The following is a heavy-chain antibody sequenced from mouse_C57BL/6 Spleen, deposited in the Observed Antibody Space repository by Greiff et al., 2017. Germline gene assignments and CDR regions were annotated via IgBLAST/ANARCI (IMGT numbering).Heavy chain of an antibody. D-gene: IGHD2-5*01. CDR3: ARAYSNAMDY. CDR1: GFTFSDYY. J-gene: IGHJ4*01. CDR2: INYDGSST. V-gene: IGHV5-16*01. Sequence: EVQVVESEGGLVQPGSSMKLSCTASGFTFSDYYMAWVRQVPEKGLEWVANINYDGSSTYYLDSLKSRFIISRDNAKNILYLQMSSLKSEDTATYYCARAYSNAMDYWGQGTSVTVSS.